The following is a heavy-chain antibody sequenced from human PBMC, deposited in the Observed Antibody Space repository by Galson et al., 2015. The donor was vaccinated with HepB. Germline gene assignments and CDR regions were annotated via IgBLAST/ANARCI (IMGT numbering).Heavy chain of an antibody. CDR1: GYTFTSYA. D-gene: IGHD3-22*01. V-gene: IGHV7-4-1*02. CDR3: ARGWGYDSSGYYHYQYNWFDP. J-gene: IGHJ5*02. CDR2: INTNTGNP. Sequence: QSGAEVKKPGASVKVSCKASGYTFTSYAMNWVRQAPGQGLEWIGWINTNTGNPTYAQGFTGRFVFSLDTSVSTAYLQISSLKAEDTAVYYCARGWGYDSSGYYHYQYNWFDPWGQGTLVTVSS.